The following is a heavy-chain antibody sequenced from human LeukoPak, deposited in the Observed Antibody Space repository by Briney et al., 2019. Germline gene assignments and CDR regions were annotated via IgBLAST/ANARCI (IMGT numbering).Heavy chain of an antibody. D-gene: IGHD4-17*01. Sequence: SQTLSLTCTVSGGSISSGDYYWSWIRQPPGKGLEGIGYIYYSGSTYYNPSLKSRVTISVDTSKNQFSLQLSSVTAADTAVYYCATYDYGDYGGSDAFDIWGQGTMVTVSS. CDR2: IYYSGST. CDR1: GGSISSGDYY. J-gene: IGHJ3*02. CDR3: ATYDYGDYGGSDAFDI. V-gene: IGHV4-30-4*08.